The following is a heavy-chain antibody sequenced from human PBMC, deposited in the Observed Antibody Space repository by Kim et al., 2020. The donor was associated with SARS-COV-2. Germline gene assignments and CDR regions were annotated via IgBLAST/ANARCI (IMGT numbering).Heavy chain of an antibody. CDR1: GYSFTSYW. J-gene: IGHJ6*02. D-gene: IGHD6-19*01. CDR3: ARRVRGSGTPGYYYGMVV. V-gene: IGHV5-10-1*01. CDR2: IDPSDSYT. Sequence: GESLKISCKGSGYSFTSYWISWVRQMPGKGLEWMGRIDPSDSYTNYSPSFQGHVTISADKSISTAYLQWSGLKASDTAMYYCARRVRGSGTPGYYYGMVVWGQGTTVTVSS.